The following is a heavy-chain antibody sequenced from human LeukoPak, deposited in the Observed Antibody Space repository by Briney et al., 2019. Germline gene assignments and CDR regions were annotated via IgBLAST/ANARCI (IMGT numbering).Heavy chain of an antibody. D-gene: IGHD1-26*01. CDR3: ARANAWSGSYWT. J-gene: IGHJ5*02. V-gene: IGHV4-39*07. CDR2: IYYSGST. Sequence: NPSETLSLTCTVSGGSISSSSYYWGWIRQPPGKGLEWIGSIYYSGSTYYNPSLKSRVTISVDTSKNQFSLKLSSVTAADTAVYYCARANAWSGSYWTWGQGTLVTVSS. CDR1: GGSISSSSYY.